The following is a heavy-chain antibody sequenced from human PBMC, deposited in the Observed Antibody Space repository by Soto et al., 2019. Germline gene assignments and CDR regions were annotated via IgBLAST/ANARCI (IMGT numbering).Heavy chain of an antibody. J-gene: IGHJ4*02. CDR3: ARGGGSPDY. CDR2: IYYSGST. CDR1: GGSISSYY. V-gene: IGHV4-59*08. D-gene: IGHD1-26*01. Sequence: QVQLQESGPGLVKPSETLFLTCTVSGGSISSYYWSWIRQPPGKGLEWIGYIYYSGSTNYNPSLKSRVIISVDTSKNQFSLKLSSVTAADTAVYYCARGGGSPDYWGQGTLVTVSS.